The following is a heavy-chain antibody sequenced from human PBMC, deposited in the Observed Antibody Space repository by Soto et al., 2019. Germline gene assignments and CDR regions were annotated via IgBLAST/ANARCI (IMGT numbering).Heavy chain of an antibody. D-gene: IGHD3-16*01. CDR3: ARDTFHGVPTAISGMDV. CDR1: GFTFSSYS. CDR2: ISSSSSYI. V-gene: IGHV3-21*01. J-gene: IGHJ6*02. Sequence: GGSLRLSCAASGFTFSSYSMNGVRQAPGKGLEWVSSISSSSSYIYYADSVKGRFTISRDNAKNSLYLQMNSLRAEDTAVYYCARDTFHGVPTAISGMDVWGQGTTVTVSS.